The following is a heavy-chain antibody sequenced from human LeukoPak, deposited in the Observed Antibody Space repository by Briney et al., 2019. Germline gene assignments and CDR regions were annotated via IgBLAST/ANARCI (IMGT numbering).Heavy chain of an antibody. CDR2: INPNVGIT. J-gene: IGHJ4*02. V-gene: IGHV1-46*01. CDR1: GYTFTSSF. Sequence: GASVKVSCKASGYTFTSSFIHWVRQAPGQGLEWMGIINPNVGITTYAQRFQGRVTMTRDTSTSTVYMELSSLRYEDTAVYYCARDGDYPYWGQGTLVAVSS. CDR3: ARDGDYPY. D-gene: IGHD4-11*01.